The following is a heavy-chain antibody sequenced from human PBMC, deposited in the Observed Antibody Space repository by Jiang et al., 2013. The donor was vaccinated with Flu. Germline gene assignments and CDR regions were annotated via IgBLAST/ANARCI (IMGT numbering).Heavy chain of an antibody. J-gene: IGHJ4*02. Sequence: LLKPSETLSLTCTVSGDSITNYYWNWIRQPPGKGLEWIGYIYYSGDTNYNPSLKSRLSISLDTSKKHFSLELTSVTAADTAVYYCARARAPEVAAYYFDYVGQGCWSPSR. CDR1: GDSITNYY. CDR3: ARARAPEVAAYYFDY. CDR2: IYYSGDT. D-gene: IGHD6-13*01. V-gene: IGHV4-59*01.